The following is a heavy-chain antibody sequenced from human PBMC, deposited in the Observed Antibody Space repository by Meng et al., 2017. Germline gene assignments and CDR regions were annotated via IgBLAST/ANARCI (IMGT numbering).Heavy chain of an antibody. CDR2: INAGNGNT. J-gene: IGHJ4*02. Sequence: ASVKVSCKASGYTFTSYAMHWVRQAPGQRLEWVGWINAGNGNTKYSQKFQGRVTITRDTSASTAYMELSSLRSEDTAVYYCARDKGGSYYSTYYFDYWGQGTLVTVSS. CDR1: GYTFTSYA. D-gene: IGHD1-26*01. V-gene: IGHV1-3*01. CDR3: ARDKGGSYYSTYYFDY.